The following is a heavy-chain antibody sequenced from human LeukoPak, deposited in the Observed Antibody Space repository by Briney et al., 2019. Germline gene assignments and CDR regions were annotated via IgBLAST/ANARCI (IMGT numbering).Heavy chain of an antibody. CDR1: GYTFTTYY. CDR3: AREAYYDFWSGYFPP. V-gene: IGHV1-2*02. CDR2: INPYSGGT. Sequence: ASVKVSCKASGYTFTTYYIHWMRQAPGQGLEWMAWINPYSGGTHYAQKFQGRVTITRDTSISTAYMELSRLRSDDTAVYYCAREAYYDFWSGYFPPWGQGTLVTVSS. J-gene: IGHJ5*02. D-gene: IGHD3-3*01.